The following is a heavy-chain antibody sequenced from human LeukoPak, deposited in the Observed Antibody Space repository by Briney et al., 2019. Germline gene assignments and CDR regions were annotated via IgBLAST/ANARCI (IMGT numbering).Heavy chain of an antibody. CDR2: IIDTGERT. D-gene: IGHD2-2*01. CDR3: AKHPSKYCSSTSCYFYY. V-gene: IGHV3-23*01. Sequence: PGGSLRLSCAASGFTFSSHAMNWVRQAPGKGLEWVSSIIDTGERTFYADSVKGRFFISRDNSKNTLYLQMNSLRAEDTAVYYCAKHPSKYCSSTSCYFYYWGQGTLVTVSS. J-gene: IGHJ4*02. CDR1: GFTFSSHA.